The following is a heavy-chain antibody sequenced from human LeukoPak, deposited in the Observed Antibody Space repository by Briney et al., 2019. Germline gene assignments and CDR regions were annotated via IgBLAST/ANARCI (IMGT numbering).Heavy chain of an antibody. J-gene: IGHJ4*02. Sequence: ASETLSLTCTVSGGSISSYYWSWIRQPPGKGLEWIGYIYYSGTTNYNPSLKSRVTISVDTSKNQFSLKLSSVTAADTAVYYCARSGGTIFGVVYYFDYWGQGTLVTVSS. V-gene: IGHV4-59*01. CDR2: IYYSGTT. D-gene: IGHD3-3*01. CDR1: GGSISSYY. CDR3: ARSGGTIFGVVYYFDY.